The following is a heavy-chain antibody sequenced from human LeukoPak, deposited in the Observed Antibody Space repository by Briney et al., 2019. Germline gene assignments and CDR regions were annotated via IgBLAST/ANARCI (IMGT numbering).Heavy chain of an antibody. CDR2: ISSSSSYI. CDR3: AGHLAVAGTFTFDY. J-gene: IGHJ4*02. CDR1: GFTFSSYS. D-gene: IGHD6-19*01. V-gene: IGHV3-21*01. Sequence: GGSLRLSCAASGFTFSSYSMNWVRQAPGKGLEWVSSISSSSSYIYYADSVKGRFTISRDNAKNSLYLQMNSLRAEDTAVYYCAGHLAVAGTFTFDYWGQGTLVTVSS.